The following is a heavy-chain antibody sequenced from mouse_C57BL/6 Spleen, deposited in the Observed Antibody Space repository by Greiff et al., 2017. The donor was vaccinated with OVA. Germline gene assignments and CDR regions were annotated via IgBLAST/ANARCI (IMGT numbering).Heavy chain of an antibody. Sequence: DVQLVESGGGLVKPGGSLKLSCAASGFTFSSYAMSWVRQTPEKRLEWVATISDGGSYTYYPDNVKGRFTISRDNAKNNLYLQMSHLKSEDTAMYYCARDGYYGWGQGTTLTVSS. CDR3: ARDGYYG. CDR2: ISDGGSYT. J-gene: IGHJ2*01. CDR1: GFTFSSYA. D-gene: IGHD2-3*01. V-gene: IGHV5-4*01.